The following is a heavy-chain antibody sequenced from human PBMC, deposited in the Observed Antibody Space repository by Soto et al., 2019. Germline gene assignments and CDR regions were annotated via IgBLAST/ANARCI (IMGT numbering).Heavy chain of an antibody. CDR2: INPSGGST. CDR1: GYTFTSYY. D-gene: IGHD6-19*01. J-gene: IGHJ6*02. Sequence: GPVKVSCKASGYTFTSYYMHWVRQAPGQGLEWMGIINPSGGSTSYAQKFQGRVTMTRDTSTSTVHMELSSLRSEDTAVYYCASFAVAAPLHYYYYGMDVWGQGTTVTVSS. V-gene: IGHV1-46*03. CDR3: ASFAVAAPLHYYYYGMDV.